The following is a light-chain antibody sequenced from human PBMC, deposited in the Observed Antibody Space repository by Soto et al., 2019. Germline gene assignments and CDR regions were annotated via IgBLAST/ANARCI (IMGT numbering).Light chain of an antibody. CDR1: QGISIW. CDR3: QQANSFPR. Sequence: DIQMTPSPSSVSASVGDRVTITCRASQGISIWLAWYQQKPGKAPKLLIYASSSLQSGVPSRFSGSGARTDFTLTISSRHPEDFATYYCQQANSFPRFGQGTRLEI. CDR2: ASS. J-gene: IGKJ5*01. V-gene: IGKV1-12*01.